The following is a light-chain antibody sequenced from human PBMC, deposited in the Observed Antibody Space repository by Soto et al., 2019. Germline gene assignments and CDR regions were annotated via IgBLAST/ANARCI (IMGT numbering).Light chain of an antibody. CDR3: SSYTTINTRKIV. Sequence: QSALAQPASVSGSPGQSITISCTGTSSDVGGYNYVSWYQQHPGKAPKFMIYDVSNRPSGVSNRFSGSKSGNTASLTISGLQAEDEADYYCSSYTTINTRKIVFGTGTKVTV. V-gene: IGLV2-14*01. J-gene: IGLJ1*01. CDR2: DVS. CDR1: SSDVGGYNY.